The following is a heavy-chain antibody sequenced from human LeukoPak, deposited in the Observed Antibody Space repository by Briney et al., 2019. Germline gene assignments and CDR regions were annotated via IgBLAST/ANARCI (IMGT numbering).Heavy chain of an antibody. V-gene: IGHV1-2*06. J-gene: IGHJ4*02. D-gene: IGHD3-16*02. CDR1: GYTFTGYY. CDR3: ARDKYYDYVWGSYRPDY. Sequence: ASVKVSCKASGYTFTGYYMHWVRQAPGQGLEWMGRINPNSGGTNYAQKFQGRVTMTRDTSISTAYMELSRLRSDDTAVYYCARDKYYDYVWGSYRPDYWGQGTLVTVSS. CDR2: INPNSGGT.